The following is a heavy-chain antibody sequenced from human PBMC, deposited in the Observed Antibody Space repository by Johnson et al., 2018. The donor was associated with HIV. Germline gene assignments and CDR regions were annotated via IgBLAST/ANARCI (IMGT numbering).Heavy chain of an antibody. J-gene: IGHJ3*02. CDR1: GFTFSSYS. Sequence: QMQLVESGGGVVQPGRSLRLSCSVSGFTFSSYSMHWVRQAPGKGLEWVAVISHDGINKYYRDSVKGRFTISRDNSKNTLHLQINSLRAEDTAMYYCAKERAYIRSFDIWGQGTVVTVSS. CDR2: ISHDGINK. CDR3: AKERAYIRSFDI. D-gene: IGHD1-14*01. V-gene: IGHV3-30*18.